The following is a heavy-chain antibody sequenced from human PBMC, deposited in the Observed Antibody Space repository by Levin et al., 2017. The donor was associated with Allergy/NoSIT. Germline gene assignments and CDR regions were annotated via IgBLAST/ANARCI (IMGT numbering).Heavy chain of an antibody. J-gene: IGHJ4*02. V-gene: IGHV4-61*08. Sequence: SETLSLTCTVSGGSVSSGGYFWSWIRQPPGKGLEWIAYIYHTGITDYNPSLKSRVTISLDTSKNQFSLNLSSVTAADTAVYYCATGWDWGQGTLVTVSS. CDR1: GGSVSSGGYF. CDR3: ATGWD. D-gene: IGHD6-19*01. CDR2: IYHTGIT.